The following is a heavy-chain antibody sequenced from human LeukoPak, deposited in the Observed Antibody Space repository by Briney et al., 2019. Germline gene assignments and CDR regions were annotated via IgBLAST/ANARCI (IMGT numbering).Heavy chain of an antibody. D-gene: IGHD2-15*01. CDR1: GGTFSSYA. CDR2: IIPIFGTA. Sequence: SVKVSCKASGGTFSSYAISWVRQAPGQGLEWMGGIIPIFGTANYAQKFQGRVTITADESTSTAYMELSSLRSEDTAVYYCARDGDCSGGSCYPYFDYWGQGTLVTVSS. J-gene: IGHJ4*02. CDR3: ARDGDCSGGSCYPYFDY. V-gene: IGHV1-69*13.